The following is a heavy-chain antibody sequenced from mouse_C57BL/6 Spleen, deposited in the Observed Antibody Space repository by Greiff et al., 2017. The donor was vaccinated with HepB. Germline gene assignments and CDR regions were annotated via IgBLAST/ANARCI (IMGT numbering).Heavy chain of an antibody. CDR2: INYDGSST. D-gene: IGHD2-13*01. J-gene: IGHJ4*01. CDR1: GFTFSDYY. V-gene: IGHV5-16*01. Sequence: EVKLVESEGGLVQPGSSMKLSCTASGFTFSDYYMAWVRQVPEKGLEWVANINYDGSSTYYLDSLKSRFIISRDNAKNILYLQMSSLKSEDTATYYCARDRSVYYGAYYYAMDYWGQGTSVTVSS. CDR3: ARDRSVYYGAYYYAMDY.